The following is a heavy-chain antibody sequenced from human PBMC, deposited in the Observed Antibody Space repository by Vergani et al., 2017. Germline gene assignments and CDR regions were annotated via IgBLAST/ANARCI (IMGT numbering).Heavy chain of an antibody. D-gene: IGHD6-6*01. CDR3: AREVVVALSSSDYYYYYMDV. Sequence: QVQLVQSGAEVKKPGASVKVSCKASGYTFTSYGISWVRQAPGQGLEWMGWISAYNGNTNYAQKLQGRVTMTTDTSTSTAYMELRSLRSDDTAVYYCAREVVVALSSSDYYYYYMDVWGKGTTVTVSS. J-gene: IGHJ6*03. CDR1: GYTFTSYG. CDR2: ISAYNGNT. V-gene: IGHV1-18*01.